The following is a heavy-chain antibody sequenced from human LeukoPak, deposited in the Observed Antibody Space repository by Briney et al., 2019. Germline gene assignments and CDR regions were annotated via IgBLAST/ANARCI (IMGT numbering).Heavy chain of an antibody. CDR2: IYYSGST. V-gene: IGHV4-59*01. D-gene: IGHD3-10*01. CDR1: GGSISSYY. J-gene: IGHJ4*02. Sequence: PSETLSLTCTVSGGSISSYYWSWIRQPPGKGLEWIGYIYYSGSTNYNPSLKSRVTISVDTSKNQFSLKLSPVTAADTAVYYCARAMLYYYGSGSYWGTFDYWGQGTLVTVSS. CDR3: ARAMLYYYGSGSYWGTFDY.